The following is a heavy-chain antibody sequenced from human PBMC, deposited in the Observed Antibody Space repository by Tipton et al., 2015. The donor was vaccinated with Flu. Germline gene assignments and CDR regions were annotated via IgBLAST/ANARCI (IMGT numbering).Heavy chain of an antibody. CDR3: AKPDPSSTSAPDYYYYFPDV. J-gene: IGHJ6*03. CDR1: GFTFSSYA. V-gene: IGHV3-23*01. Sequence: SLRLSCAASGFTFSSYAMSWVRQAPGKGLEWVSAISGSGGSTYYADSVKGRFTISRDNSKNTLYLQMNSLRAEDTAVYYCAKPDPSSTSAPDYYYYFPDVWGKGSTVTVSS. D-gene: IGHD2-2*01. CDR2: ISGSGGST.